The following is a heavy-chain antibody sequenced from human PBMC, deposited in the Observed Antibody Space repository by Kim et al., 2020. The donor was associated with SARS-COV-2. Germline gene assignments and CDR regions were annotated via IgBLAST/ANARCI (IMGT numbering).Heavy chain of an antibody. D-gene: IGHD1-1*01. CDR1: GGSISDHY. Sequence: SETLSLTCTVSGGSISDHYWGWVRQPPEKRLEWIGDISYKGATNYNPSLKSRVTVSLDSSKNQFSLKLSSLTAADTALYYCVRAEYKRPWFDPWGQGALV. CDR3: VRAEYKRPWFDP. J-gene: IGHJ5*02. CDR2: ISYKGAT. V-gene: IGHV4-59*11.